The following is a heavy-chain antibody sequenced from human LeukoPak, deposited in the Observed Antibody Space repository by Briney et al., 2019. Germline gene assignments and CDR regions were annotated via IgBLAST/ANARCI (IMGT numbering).Heavy chain of an antibody. D-gene: IGHD2-2*02. CDR1: GGTFSSYA. CDR3: RCCSSTSCYIPNTDYYYYYMDV. V-gene: IGHV1-69*13. CDR2: IIPIFGTA. Sequence: SMKVSCKASGGTFSSYAISWVRQAPGQGLEWMGGIIPIFGTANYAQKFQGRVTITADESTSTAYMELSSLRSEDTAVYYCRCCSSTSCYIPNTDYYYYYMDVWGKGTTVTVSS. J-gene: IGHJ6*03.